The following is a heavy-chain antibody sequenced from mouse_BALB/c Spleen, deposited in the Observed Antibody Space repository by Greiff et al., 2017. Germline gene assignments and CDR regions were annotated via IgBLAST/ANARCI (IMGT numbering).Heavy chain of an antibody. CDR3: ARSRENFDV. J-gene: IGHJ1*01. V-gene: IGHV1-5*01. CDR1: GYTFTSYW. CDR2: IYPGNSDT. Sequence: EVQLQQSGTVLARPGASVKMSCKASGYTFTSYWMHWVKQRPGQGLEWIGAIYPGNSDTSYNQKFKGKATLTVDKSSSTAYMQLKSLTSEDSAVYYCARSRENFDVWGAGTTVTVSS.